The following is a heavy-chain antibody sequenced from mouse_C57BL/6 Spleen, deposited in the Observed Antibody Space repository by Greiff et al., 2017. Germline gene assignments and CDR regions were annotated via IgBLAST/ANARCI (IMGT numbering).Heavy chain of an antibody. Sequence: ESGPGLVKPSQSLSLTCSVTGYSITSGYYWNWIRQFPGNKLEWMGYISYDGSNNYNPSLKNRISITRDTSKNQFFLKLNSVTTEDTATYYCARVLLRFFDDWGQGTTRTVSS. D-gene: IGHD1-1*01. J-gene: IGHJ2*01. CDR1: GYSITSGYY. CDR2: ISYDGSN. CDR3: ARVLLRFFDD. V-gene: IGHV3-6*01.